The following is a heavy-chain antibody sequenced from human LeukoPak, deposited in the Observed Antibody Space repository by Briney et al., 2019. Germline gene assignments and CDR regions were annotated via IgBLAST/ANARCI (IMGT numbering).Heavy chain of an antibody. CDR3: ARDPNQDAFDI. J-gene: IGHJ3*02. CDR2: IYSGGST. CDR1: GFTFSSYS. D-gene: IGHD1-14*01. V-gene: IGHV3-66*01. Sequence: GGSLRLSCAASGFTFSSYSMNWVRQAPGKGLEWVSVIYSGGSTYYADSVKGRFTISRDNSKNTLYLQMNSLRAEDTAVYYCARDPNQDAFDIWGQGAMVTVSS.